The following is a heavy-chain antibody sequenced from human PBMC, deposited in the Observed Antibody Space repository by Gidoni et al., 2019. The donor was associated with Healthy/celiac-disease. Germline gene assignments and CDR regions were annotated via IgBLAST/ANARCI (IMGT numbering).Heavy chain of an antibody. V-gene: IGHV1-69*02. CDR1: GGTFSSYT. CDR2: IIPILGIA. CDR3: ARGMGTVYYYFDY. Sequence: QVQLVQSGAEVKKPGPAVKVSCKASGGTFSSYTISWVRQAPGQGLEWMGRIIPILGIANYAQKFQGRVTITADKSTSTAYMGLSSLRSEDTAVYYCARGMGTVYYYFDYWGQGTLVTVSS. D-gene: IGHD1-1*01. J-gene: IGHJ4*02.